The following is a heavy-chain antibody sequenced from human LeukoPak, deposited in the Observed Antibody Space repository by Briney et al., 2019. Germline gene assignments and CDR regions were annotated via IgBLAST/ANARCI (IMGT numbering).Heavy chain of an antibody. CDR1: GGSISSGSYY. D-gene: IGHD6-13*01. CDR3: ARDAETKYSSSWDDAFDI. J-gene: IGHJ3*02. V-gene: IGHV4-61*02. CDR2: IYTSGST. Sequence: SETLSLTCTVSGGSISSGSYYWSWIRQPAGKGLEWIGRIYTSGSTNYNPSLKSRVTISVDTSKNQFSLKLSSVTAADTAVYYCARDAETKYSSSWDDAFDIWGQGTMVTVSS.